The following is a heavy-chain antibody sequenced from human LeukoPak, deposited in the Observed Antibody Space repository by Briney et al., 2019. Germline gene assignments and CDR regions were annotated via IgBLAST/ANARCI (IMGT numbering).Heavy chain of an antibody. CDR1: GFTVSSNY. D-gene: IGHD6-13*01. V-gene: IGHV3-53*04. J-gene: IGHJ4*02. CDR3: ARADIAAAGTDLDY. CDR2: IYSGGST. Sequence: PGGSLRLSCAASGFTVSSNYMSWVRQAPGKGLEWVSVIYSGGSTYYADSVKGRFTISRHNSKNTLYLQMNSLRAEDTAVYYCARADIAAAGTDLDYWGQGTLVTVSS.